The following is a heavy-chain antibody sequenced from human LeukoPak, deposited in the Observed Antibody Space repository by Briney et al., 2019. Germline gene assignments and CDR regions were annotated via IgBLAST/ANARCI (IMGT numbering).Heavy chain of an antibody. CDR3: AKSRSGSYYTGQIDY. V-gene: IGHV3-9*01. J-gene: IGHJ4*02. D-gene: IGHD3-10*01. CDR2: ISWNSGSI. CDR1: GFTFDDYA. Sequence: SLRLSCAAPGFTFDDYAMHWVRQAPGKGLEWVSGISWNSGSIGYADSVKGRFTISRDNAKNSLYLQMNSLRAEDTALYYCAKSRSGSYYTGQIDYWGQGTLVTVSS.